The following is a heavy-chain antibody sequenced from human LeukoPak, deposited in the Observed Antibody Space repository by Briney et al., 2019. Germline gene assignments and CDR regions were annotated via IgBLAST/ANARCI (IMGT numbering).Heavy chain of an antibody. J-gene: IGHJ4*02. V-gene: IGHV4-59*01. Sequence: SETLSLTCTVSGGSFSSYYWSCIRLPPGKGLEWIGYIYYSGSTKYNPSPKSRVTISIDTSKNQFSLKLSSVTAVDPAVYNCARFSGSYSFVDYWGQGTLVTVSS. CDR1: GGSFSSYY. CDR3: ARFSGSYSFVDY. CDR2: IYYSGST. D-gene: IGHD3-10*01.